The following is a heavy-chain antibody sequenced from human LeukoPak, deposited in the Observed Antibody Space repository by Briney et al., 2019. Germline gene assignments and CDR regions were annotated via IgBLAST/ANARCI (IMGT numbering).Heavy chain of an antibody. CDR3: AKRRGLELLYYYYMDV. V-gene: IGHV3-23*01. Sequence: GGSLRLSCAASGFTFSRYPMSWVREAPGKGLEWVSPISGSGGSTYFADSVKGRFTISRDNSKNSVYLQMDSLTAEDTAADDCAKRRGLELLYYYYMDVWGKGTTVSDS. D-gene: IGHD1-7*01. J-gene: IGHJ6*03. CDR1: GFTFSRYP. CDR2: ISGSGGST.